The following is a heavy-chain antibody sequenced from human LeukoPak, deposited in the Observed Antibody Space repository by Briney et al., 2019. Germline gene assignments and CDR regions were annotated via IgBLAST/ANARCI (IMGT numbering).Heavy chain of an antibody. Sequence: PGGALRLFCAASGFTLSSYAMHCVRQPPAKGLVWVAVISYDGSYKYHADSVKGRFTISRDNSRNTLYLKMNSLRAEDTAVYYCARGISMVRGVIPSYNWFDPWGQGTLVTVSS. CDR3: ARGISMVRGVIPSYNWFDP. V-gene: IGHV3-30-3*01. CDR1: GFTLSSYA. CDR2: ISYDGSYK. J-gene: IGHJ5*02. D-gene: IGHD3-10*01.